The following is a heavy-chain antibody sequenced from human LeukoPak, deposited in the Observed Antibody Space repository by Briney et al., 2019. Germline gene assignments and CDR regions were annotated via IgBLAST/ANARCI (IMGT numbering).Heavy chain of an antibody. CDR1: GFNVGSNY. V-gene: IGHV3-74*01. Sequence: PGGSLTLSWVAYGFNVGSNYVNWVRQAPGKGLEWVSLINSDGSSTSYADSVKARLTISRQNHKHTLSLQMNSQSAEDTGVYYCARPKGGVVKTDAFDIWGQGTMVTVSS. CDR3: ARPKGGVVKTDAFDI. J-gene: IGHJ3*02. D-gene: IGHD3-3*01. CDR2: INSDGSST.